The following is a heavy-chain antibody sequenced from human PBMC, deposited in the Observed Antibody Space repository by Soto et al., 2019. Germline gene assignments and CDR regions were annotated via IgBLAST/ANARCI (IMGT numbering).Heavy chain of an antibody. Sequence: GGSLRLSCAASGFTFSSYAMSWVRQAPGKGLEWVSVISGSGDSTYYADSVKGRFTISRDNSKNTLYLQMNSLRAEDTAVYYCARRNYVGLYFDYWGQGTLVTVSS. CDR1: GFTFSSYA. V-gene: IGHV3-23*01. J-gene: IGHJ4*02. CDR3: ARRNYVGLYFDY. CDR2: ISGSGDST. D-gene: IGHD1-7*01.